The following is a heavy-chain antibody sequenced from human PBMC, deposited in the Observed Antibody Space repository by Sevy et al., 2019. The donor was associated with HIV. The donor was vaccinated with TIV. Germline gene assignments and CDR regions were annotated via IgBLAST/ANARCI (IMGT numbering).Heavy chain of an antibody. J-gene: IGHJ4*02. V-gene: IGHV4-38-2*01. CDR3: ARHGGGRFPHDY. CDR1: GYSITNGYY. D-gene: IGHD3-16*01. CDR2: IYHGGST. Sequence: TLSLTCAVSGYSITNGYYWGWIRQPPGKGLEWIGSIYHGGSTYYNPSLKSRVTMSIDTPKNQVSLNLSSVTAADTAVYYCARHGGGRFPHDYWGQGTLVTVSS.